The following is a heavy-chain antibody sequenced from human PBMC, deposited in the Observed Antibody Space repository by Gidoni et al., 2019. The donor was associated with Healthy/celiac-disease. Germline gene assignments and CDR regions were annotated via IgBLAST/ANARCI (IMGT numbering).Heavy chain of an antibody. CDR1: GFTFSSYS. Sequence: EVQRVESGGGLVKPGGSLRLSCAASGFTFSSYSMNWVRQAPGKGLEWVSSISSSSSYIYYADSVKGRFTISRDNATNSLYLQMNSLRAEDTAVYYCAPAAAHAFDIWGQGTMVTVSS. D-gene: IGHD6-13*01. CDR3: APAAAHAFDI. CDR2: ISSSSSYI. V-gene: IGHV3-21*01. J-gene: IGHJ3*02.